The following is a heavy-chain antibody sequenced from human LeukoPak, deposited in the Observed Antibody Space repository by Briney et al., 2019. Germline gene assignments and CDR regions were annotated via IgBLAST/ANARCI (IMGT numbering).Heavy chain of an antibody. CDR2: IESKTDGGTT. D-gene: IGHD6-13*01. J-gene: IGHJ4*02. Sequence: GGSLRLSCAASGFTFSNAWMSWVRQAPGKGLEWVGRIESKTDGGTTDYAAPVKGRFTISRDDSKNTLYLQMNSLKTEDTAVYYCTTDDAAAAFDYWGQGTLVTVSS. CDR1: GFTFSNAW. CDR3: TTDDAAAAFDY. V-gene: IGHV3-15*04.